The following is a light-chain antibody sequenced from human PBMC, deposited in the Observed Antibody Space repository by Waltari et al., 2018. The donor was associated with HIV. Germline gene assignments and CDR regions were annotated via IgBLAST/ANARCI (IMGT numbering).Light chain of an antibody. CDR1: SSYVGGFKY. V-gene: IGLV2-14*01. Sequence: QSALTQPASVSGSPGQSITISCTGTSSYVGGFKYVSWYQQHPCKAPKRMIYEVSHRPSVVSNRFSCSKSGNPASLTISGLQAEDEADYYCSSYTSSSSVVFGGGTKLTVL. CDR3: SSYTSSSSVV. J-gene: IGLJ2*01. CDR2: EVS.